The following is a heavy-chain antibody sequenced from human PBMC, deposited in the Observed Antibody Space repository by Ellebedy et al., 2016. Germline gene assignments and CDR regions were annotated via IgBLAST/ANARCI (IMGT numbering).Heavy chain of an antibody. CDR1: GGSISSSSYY. Sequence: GSLRLXCTVSGGSISSSSYYWGWIRQPPGKGLEWIGSIYYSGSTYYNPSLKSRVTISVDTSKNQFSLKLTSVTAADTDVYYCARDSNGGHPWGQGTLVTVSS. D-gene: IGHD3-10*01. J-gene: IGHJ4*02. V-gene: IGHV4-39*07. CDR3: ARDSNGGHP. CDR2: IYYSGST.